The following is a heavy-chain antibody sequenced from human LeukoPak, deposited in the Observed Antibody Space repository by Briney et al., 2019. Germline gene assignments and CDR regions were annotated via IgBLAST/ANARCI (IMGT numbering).Heavy chain of an antibody. CDR3: ARGATMYYYYYMDV. J-gene: IGHJ6*03. D-gene: IGHD5-24*01. Sequence: SETLSLTCTVSGGSYSSYYWSWIRQPPGKGLEWIGYIYYSGSTNYNPSLKSRVTISVDTSKNQFSLKLSSVTAADTAVYYCARGATMYYYYYMDVWGKGTTVTVSS. CDR2: IYYSGST. CDR1: GGSYSSYY. V-gene: IGHV4-59*01.